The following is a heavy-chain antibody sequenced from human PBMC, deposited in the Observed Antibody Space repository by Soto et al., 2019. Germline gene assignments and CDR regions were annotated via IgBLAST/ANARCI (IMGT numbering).Heavy chain of an antibody. CDR2: ISGSGGST. CDR1: GFTFSSYA. Sequence: GGSLRLSCAASGFTFSSYAMSWVRQAPGKGLEWVSAISGSGGSTYYADSVKGRFTISRDNSKNTLYLQMNSLSAEDTAVYYCAKAGQQLVQGGYYFDYWGQGTLVTVSS. CDR3: AKAGQQLVQGGYYFDY. J-gene: IGHJ4*02. V-gene: IGHV3-23*01. D-gene: IGHD6-13*01.